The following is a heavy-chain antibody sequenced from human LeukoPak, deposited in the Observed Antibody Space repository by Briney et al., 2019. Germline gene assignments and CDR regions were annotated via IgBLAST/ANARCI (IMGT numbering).Heavy chain of an antibody. J-gene: IGHJ4*02. CDR1: GGSISSSNW. CDR3: ARDNRGGNLTPFDY. Sequence: PSGTLSLTCAVSGGSISSSNWWSWVRQPPGKGLEWIGEIYHSGSTNYNPSLKSRVTISVDTSKNQFSLKLSSVTAADTAVYYCARDNRGGNLTPFDYWGQGTLVTVSS. V-gene: IGHV4-4*02. CDR2: IYHSGST. D-gene: IGHD4-23*01.